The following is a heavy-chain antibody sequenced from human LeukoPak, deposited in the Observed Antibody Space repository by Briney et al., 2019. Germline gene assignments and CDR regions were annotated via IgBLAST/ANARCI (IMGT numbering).Heavy chain of an antibody. CDR1: GFIFTDAW. D-gene: IGHD7-27*01. V-gene: IGHV3-15*01. J-gene: IGHJ4*02. CDR2: FKSKSDGGPT. Sequence: PGGSLRLSCAASGFIFTDAWKNWVRQAPGKGLEWVGRFKSKSDGGPTDYAAHVNGRFTISRDDSKTTLYLQKNSLKTEDTAVYYCTTVKHTRTPGGGQGTLVTVSS. CDR3: TTVKHTRTPG.